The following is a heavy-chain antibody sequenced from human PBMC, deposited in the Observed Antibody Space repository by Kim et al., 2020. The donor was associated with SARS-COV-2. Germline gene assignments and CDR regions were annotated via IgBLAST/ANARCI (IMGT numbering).Heavy chain of an antibody. J-gene: IGHJ6*02. V-gene: IGHV3-30*04. CDR2: ISYDGSNK. Sequence: GGSLRLSCAASGFTFSSYAMHWVRQAPGKGLEWVAVISYDGSNKYYADSVKGRFTISRDNSKNTLYLQMNSLRAEDTAVYYCARDLGSGSLGNSYGMDVWGQGTTVTVSS. CDR1: GFTFSSYA. CDR3: ARDLGSGSLGNSYGMDV. D-gene: IGHD3-10*01.